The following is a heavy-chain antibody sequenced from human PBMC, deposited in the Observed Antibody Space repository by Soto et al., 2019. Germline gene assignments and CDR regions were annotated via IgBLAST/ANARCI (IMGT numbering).Heavy chain of an antibody. CDR1: GFIFSDYT. CDR3: ARDHGGSTWFVGVYYFFGMDV. V-gene: IGHV3-48*02. CDR2: ISSSCDAI. J-gene: IGHJ6*02. D-gene: IGHD1-26*01. Sequence: EVQLVESGGDLVQPGGSLRLSCAASGFIFSDYTMTWVRQAPGRGLEFVSHISSSCDAIFYAESVKGRFTVSRDNAKNSLYLQMSSLRDGDTAVYFCARDHGGSTWFVGVYYFFGMDVWGQGTAVTVSS.